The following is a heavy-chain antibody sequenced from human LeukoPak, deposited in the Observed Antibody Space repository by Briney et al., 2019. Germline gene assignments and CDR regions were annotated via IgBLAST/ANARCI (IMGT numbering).Heavy chain of an antibody. D-gene: IGHD3-22*01. J-gene: IGHJ4*02. CDR2: TNSRGTTI. V-gene: IGHV3-48*02. CDR1: GFSFSSSW. Sequence: GGSLRLSCAASGFSFSSSWMHWVRQAPGRGLEWVSYTNSRGTTIYYAGSVRGRFTISRDNAKKSVYLQMNSLRDEDTALYYCVREEGSTGYYFDNWGQGTLVTVSS. CDR3: VREEGSTGYYFDN.